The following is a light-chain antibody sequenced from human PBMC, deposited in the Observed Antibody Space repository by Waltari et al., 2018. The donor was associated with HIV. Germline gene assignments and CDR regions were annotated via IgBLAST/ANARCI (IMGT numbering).Light chain of an antibody. CDR1: SSNIGSKS. Sequence: QSVLTQPPSASGTHGQRVTISCSGSSSNIGSKSVNWYQQLPGTAPKLLIYSDNQRPSGVPDRFSGSKSGTSASLAISGLQSEDEADYSCAAWDDSRSGVVFGGGTRLTVL. CDR2: SDN. J-gene: IGLJ2*01. V-gene: IGLV1-44*01. CDR3: AAWDDSRSGVV.